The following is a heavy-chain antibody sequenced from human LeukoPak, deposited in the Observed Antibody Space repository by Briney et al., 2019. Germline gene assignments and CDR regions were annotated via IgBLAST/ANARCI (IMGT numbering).Heavy chain of an antibody. CDR2: ISSSSTYI. D-gene: IGHD2-2*02. CDR3: AIEPPVVVPAAILDY. CDR1: GFTFSSYS. J-gene: IGHJ4*02. Sequence: KPGGSLRLSCAASGFTFSSYSMNWVRQAPGKGLEWVSSISSSSTYIYYADSVKGRFTISRDNAKNSLYLQMNSLRAEDTAMYYCAIEPPVVVPAAILDYWGQGTLVTVSS. V-gene: IGHV3-21*01.